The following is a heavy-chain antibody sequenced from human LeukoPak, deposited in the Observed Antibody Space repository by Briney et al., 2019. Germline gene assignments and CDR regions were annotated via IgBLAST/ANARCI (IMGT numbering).Heavy chain of an antibody. CDR1: GFTFSSYS. V-gene: IGHV3-21*01. CDR3: ASPSGSYSNDAFDI. D-gene: IGHD1-26*01. CDR2: ISSSSSYI. Sequence: GGSLRLSCAASGFTFSSYSMNWVRQAPGKGLEWVSSISSSSSYIYYADSVKGRFTISRDNAKNSLYLQMNSLRAEDTAVYYCASPSGSYSNDAFDIWGQGTMVTVSS. J-gene: IGHJ3*02.